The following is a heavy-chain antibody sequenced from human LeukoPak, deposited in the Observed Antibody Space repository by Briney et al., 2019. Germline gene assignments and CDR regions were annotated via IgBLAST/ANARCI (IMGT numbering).Heavy chain of an antibody. Sequence: GGSLRLSCAASGFTFSSYGMSWVRQAPGKGLEWVSAISGSGGSTYYADSVKGRFTISRDNSKNTLYLQMNSLRAEDTAVYYCAKLWSGSYYALYYFDYWGQGTLVTVSS. D-gene: IGHD1-26*01. J-gene: IGHJ4*02. CDR1: GFTFSSYG. CDR2: ISGSGGST. V-gene: IGHV3-23*01. CDR3: AKLWSGSYYALYYFDY.